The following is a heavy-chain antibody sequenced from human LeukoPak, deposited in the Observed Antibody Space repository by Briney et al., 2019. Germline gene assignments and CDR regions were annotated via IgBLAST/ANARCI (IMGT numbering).Heavy chain of an antibody. Sequence: SETLSLTCTVSGGSIGSTSYYWGWIRQPPGKGLEWIGSIYYSGSTYYNPSLRSRVTISVDTSKNQFSLKLNSVTAADTAAYYCATLRSEATVIVAGPAYFDSWGQGTLVTVSS. CDR1: GGSIGSTSYY. CDR3: ATLRSEATVIVAGPAYFDS. V-gene: IGHV4-39*01. D-gene: IGHD3-22*01. J-gene: IGHJ4*02. CDR2: IYYSGST.